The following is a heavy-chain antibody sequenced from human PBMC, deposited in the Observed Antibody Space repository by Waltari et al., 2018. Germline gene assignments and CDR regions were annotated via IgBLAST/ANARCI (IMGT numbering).Heavy chain of an antibody. V-gene: IGHV4-34*01. J-gene: IGHJ6*02. D-gene: IGHD2-21*02. CDR3: AILEDCSGGNCYSGNHYAVDV. CDR1: GGSFNVYY. Sequence: QVQLQQWGAGLLKPSETLSLTCAVYGGSFNVYYWSWIRQPPGKVLEWIGEINHSGNTNYNPPLKRRVAISLDTPKKQSALKLTSVAAADTAVYYCAILEDCSGGNCYSGNHYAVDVWGLGTTVTVSS. CDR2: INHSGNT.